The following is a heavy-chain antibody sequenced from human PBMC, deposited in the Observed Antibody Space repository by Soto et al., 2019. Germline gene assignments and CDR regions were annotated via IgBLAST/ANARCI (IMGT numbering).Heavy chain of an antibody. CDR3: ARDRALGYCSGGSCTLFDP. CDR2: IYHSGST. V-gene: IGHV4-4*02. D-gene: IGHD2-15*01. Sequence: QVQLQESGPGLVKPSGTLSLTCAVSGGSISSSNWWSWVRQPPGKGLEWIGEIYHSGSTNYNPSLKSRVTISVAKSKNQFSLKLSSVTAADTAVYYCARDRALGYCSGGSCTLFDPWGQGTLVTVSS. J-gene: IGHJ5*02. CDR1: GGSISSSNW.